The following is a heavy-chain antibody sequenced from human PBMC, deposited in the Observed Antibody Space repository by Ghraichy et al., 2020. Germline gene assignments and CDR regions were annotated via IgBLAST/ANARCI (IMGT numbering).Heavy chain of an antibody. CDR2: TSHDGISK. D-gene: IGHD2-2*01. CDR3: ARDMTSSFWSYYYYAMDV. Sequence: AGSLRLSCAASGFTFSTYSMHWVRQAPGKGLEWVAVTSHDGISKYYADSVKGRFTISRDNSKNTLSLQMNSLRAEDTAEYYCARDMTSSFWSYYYYAMDVWGQGTTVTVSS. J-gene: IGHJ6*02. V-gene: IGHV3-30-3*01. CDR1: GFTFSTYS.